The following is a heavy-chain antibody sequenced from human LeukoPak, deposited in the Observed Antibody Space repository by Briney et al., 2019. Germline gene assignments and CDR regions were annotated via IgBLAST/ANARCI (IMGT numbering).Heavy chain of an antibody. Sequence: SQTLSLTCTVSGGSINGYYWSWIRQPPGKGLEWIAYIDYSGNTDYNPSLKSRVTISIDTSKNQFSLKVRSVTAADSAIYYCARTASMVTTVIDYWGQGTLVTVSS. CDR1: GGSINGYY. CDR2: IDYSGNT. J-gene: IGHJ4*02. CDR3: ARTASMVTTVIDY. D-gene: IGHD4-17*01. V-gene: IGHV4-59*12.